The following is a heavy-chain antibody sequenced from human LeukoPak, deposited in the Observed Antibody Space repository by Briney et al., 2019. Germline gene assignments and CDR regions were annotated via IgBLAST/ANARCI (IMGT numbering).Heavy chain of an antibody. V-gene: IGHV4-61*02. D-gene: IGHD6-13*01. CDR2: IYTSGRT. CDR1: GDSISSGSYY. Sequence: SETLSLTCTVSGDSISSGSYYWSWIRQPAGKGLEWIGRIYTSGRTNYNPSLKSRVTMSVDTSKNQFSLKLSSVTAADTAVYYCARAHGLVYSSSWLDYWGQGTLVTVSS. CDR3: ARAHGLVYSSSWLDY. J-gene: IGHJ4*02.